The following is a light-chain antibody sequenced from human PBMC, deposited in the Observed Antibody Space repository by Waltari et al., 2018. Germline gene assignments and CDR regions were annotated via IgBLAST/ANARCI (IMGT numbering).Light chain of an antibody. V-gene: IGKV3-20*01. CDR3: HQYVESPAT. J-gene: IGKJ1*01. CDR1: QSVSTY. Sequence: EIVFTQSPGTVSLSPGDRATLPCWASQSVSTYLAWSQQKPGQAPRLLIYHASTRATGIPDRFSGSGSGTDFSLTISRLEPEDFAMYYCHQYVESPATFGQGTKVEIK. CDR2: HAS.